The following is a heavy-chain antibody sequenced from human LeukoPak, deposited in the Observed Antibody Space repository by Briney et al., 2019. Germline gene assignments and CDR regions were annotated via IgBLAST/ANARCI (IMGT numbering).Heavy chain of an antibody. V-gene: IGHV1-46*01. Sequence: ASVKVSCKASGYTFTSYYMHWVRQAPGQGLEWMGIINPSGGSTSYAQKFQGRVTMTRDTSTSTVYMELSSLRSEDTAVYYCARGSHQDGRDQEAFDIWGQGTMVTVSS. J-gene: IGHJ3*02. CDR2: INPSGGST. CDR3: ARGSHQDGRDQEAFDI. CDR1: GYTFTSYY. D-gene: IGHD2-2*01.